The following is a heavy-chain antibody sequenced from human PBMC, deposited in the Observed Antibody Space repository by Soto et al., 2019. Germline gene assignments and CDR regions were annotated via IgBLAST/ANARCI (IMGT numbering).Heavy chain of an antibody. D-gene: IGHD6-19*01. Sequence: ASVKVSCKASGYTFTSYYMHWVRQAPGQGLEWMGIINPSGGSTNYAQKFQGRVTITADESTSTAYMELSSLRSEDTAVYYCARRFVAVAGTDYYYYYGMDVWGQGTTVTVSS. CDR2: INPSGGST. V-gene: IGHV1-46*01. CDR3: ARRFVAVAGTDYYYYYGMDV. CDR1: GYTFTSYY. J-gene: IGHJ6*02.